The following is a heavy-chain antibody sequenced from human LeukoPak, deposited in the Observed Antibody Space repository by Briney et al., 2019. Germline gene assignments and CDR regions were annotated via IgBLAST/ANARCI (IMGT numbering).Heavy chain of an antibody. J-gene: IGHJ1*01. D-gene: IGHD2-21*02. CDR1: GYTFTEYC. Sequence: ASVKVSCKASGYTFTEYCMHWVRQAPGQGLEWMGWFNPNSGGTNFAQKFQGRVTLTRDTSINTAYMELSSLRSDDTAVYYCARAKLDDCGGVCDQYFQHWGQGTLVTVSS. CDR3: ARAKLDDCGGVCDQYFQH. V-gene: IGHV1-2*02. CDR2: FNPNSGGT.